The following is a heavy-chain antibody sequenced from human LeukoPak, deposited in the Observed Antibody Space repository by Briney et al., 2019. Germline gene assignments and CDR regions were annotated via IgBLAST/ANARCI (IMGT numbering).Heavy chain of an antibody. CDR2: IYYSGST. J-gene: IGHJ6*02. Sequence: PSETLSLTCTVSGGSISSYYWSWLRQPPGKGLEWLGYIYYSGSTNYNPSLKSRVTISVDTSKNQFSLKLSSVTAADTAVYYCARDRRSRGPYYYGMDVWGQGTTVTVSS. CDR3: ARDRRSRGPYYYGMDV. V-gene: IGHV4-59*01. D-gene: IGHD3-10*01. CDR1: GGSISSYY.